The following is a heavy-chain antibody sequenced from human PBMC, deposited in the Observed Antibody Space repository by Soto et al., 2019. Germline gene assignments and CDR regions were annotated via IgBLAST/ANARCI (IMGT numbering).Heavy chain of an antibody. CDR2: ISSSGDTK. J-gene: IGHJ4*02. Sequence: GGSLRLSCAASGFSFSDYYMSWIRQAPGQGLEWVSYISSSGDTKLYAESVKGRFTISRDNARNSLHLEMNSLRAEDTAVHYCAKPLSLYSNSYLDYWAQGTLVTVSS. D-gene: IGHD6-13*01. V-gene: IGHV3-11*01. CDR3: AKPLSLYSNSYLDY. CDR1: GFSFSDYY.